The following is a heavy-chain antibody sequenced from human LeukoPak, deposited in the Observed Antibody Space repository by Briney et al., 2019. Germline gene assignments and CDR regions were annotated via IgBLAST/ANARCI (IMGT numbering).Heavy chain of an antibody. CDR1: GYTFTNDG. V-gene: IGHV1-18*04. CDR2: ISAYNGNT. D-gene: IGHD1-26*01. J-gene: IGHJ4*02. CDR3: GRDLEVAGSYSRPDDY. Sequence: ASVKVSCKASGYTFTNDGFIWVRQAPVQWLECMGSISAYNGNTKYAQKFQGRVAITTDTSTSTAYMELRSLRSDDTAVYYCGRDLEVAGSYSRPDDYWGQGTLVTVSS.